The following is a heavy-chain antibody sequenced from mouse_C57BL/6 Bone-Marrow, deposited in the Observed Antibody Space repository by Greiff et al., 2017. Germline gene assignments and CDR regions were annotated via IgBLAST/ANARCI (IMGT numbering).Heavy chain of an antibody. CDR2: IYPGNSDT. J-gene: IGHJ2*01. CDR3: TRGSSLYYYGSSYDY. Sequence: VQLQQSGTVLARPGASVKMSCKTSGYTFTSYWMHWLKQRPGQGLEWIGAIYPGNSDTSYNQKFKGKAKLTAVTSASTAYMELSSLTNEDSAVYYCTRGSSLYYYGSSYDYWGQGTTLTVSS. CDR1: GYTFTSYW. V-gene: IGHV1-5*01. D-gene: IGHD1-1*01.